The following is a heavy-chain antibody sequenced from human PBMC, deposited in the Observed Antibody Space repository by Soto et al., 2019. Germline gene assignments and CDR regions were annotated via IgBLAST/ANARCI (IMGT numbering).Heavy chain of an antibody. D-gene: IGHD2-15*01. J-gene: IGHJ4*02. CDR3: ARGPLDIVVVVALDY. CDR2: INAGNGNT. V-gene: IGHV1-3*01. Sequence: ASVKVSCTASGYTFSSYAIHLVRQAPGQRLEWMGWINAGNGNTKYSQKFQGRVTITRDTSASTAYMELSSLRSEDTAVYYCARGPLDIVVVVALDYWGQGTLVTVSS. CDR1: GYTFSSYA.